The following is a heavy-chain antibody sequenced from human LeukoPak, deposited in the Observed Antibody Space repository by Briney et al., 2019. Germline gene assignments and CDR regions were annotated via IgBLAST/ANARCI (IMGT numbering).Heavy chain of an antibody. Sequence: ASVKVSCKASGYTFTSYGISWVRQAPGQGLEWMGWISAYNGNTNYAQKLQGRVTMTTDTSTTTAYMELRSLRSDHTAVYYCARERFLEWLSQYSYYYMDVWGKGTTVTVSS. D-gene: IGHD3-3*01. CDR1: GYTFTSYG. CDR2: ISAYNGNT. J-gene: IGHJ6*03. CDR3: ARERFLEWLSQYSYYYMDV. V-gene: IGHV1-18*01.